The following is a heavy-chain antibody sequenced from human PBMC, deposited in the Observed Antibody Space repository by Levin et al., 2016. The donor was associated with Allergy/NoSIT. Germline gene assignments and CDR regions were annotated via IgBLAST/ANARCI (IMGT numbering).Heavy chain of an antibody. Sequence: WIRQPPGKGLEWVGRIKSKTDGGTTDYAAPVKGRFTISRDDSKNTLYLQMNSLKTEDTAVYYCTTGYYDFWSGYYTGNYYYYMDVWGKGTTVTVSS. D-gene: IGHD3-3*01. CDR3: TTGYYDFWSGYYTGNYYYYMDV. V-gene: IGHV3-15*01. J-gene: IGHJ6*03. CDR2: IKSKTDGGTT.